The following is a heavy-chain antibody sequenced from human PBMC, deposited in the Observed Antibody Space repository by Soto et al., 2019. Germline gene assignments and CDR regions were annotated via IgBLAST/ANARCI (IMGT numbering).Heavy chain of an antibody. CDR3: ARDSRIYTYGGSFDY. V-gene: IGHV1-69*01. CDR2: IIPVYGTA. J-gene: IGHJ4*02. D-gene: IGHD1-26*01. Sequence: QVQLVQSGAEVKKPGSSVKVSCKASGDTFSSYALSWVRQAPGQGLEWMGGIIPVYGTANYAQKFQDRVTITADESTSTAYMELSSLRSEDTAVYYCARDSRIYTYGGSFDYWGQGTVVTVSS. CDR1: GDTFSSYA.